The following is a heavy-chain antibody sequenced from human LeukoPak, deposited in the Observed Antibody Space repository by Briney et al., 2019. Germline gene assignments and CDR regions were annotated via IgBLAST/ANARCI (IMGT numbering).Heavy chain of an antibody. J-gene: IGHJ4*02. CDR1: GYSMSSGYY. CDR2: MYRTGST. V-gene: IGHV4-38-2*02. CDR3: ARVRPLRWYLPFDY. Sequence: PSETLSLTCTVSGYSMSSGYYWGWIRQPPERGLEWIGSMYRTGSTYYNPSLKSRVTISVDTSKNQFSLKLSSVTAADTAVYYCARVRPLRWYLPFDYWGQGTLVTVSS. D-gene: IGHD4-23*01.